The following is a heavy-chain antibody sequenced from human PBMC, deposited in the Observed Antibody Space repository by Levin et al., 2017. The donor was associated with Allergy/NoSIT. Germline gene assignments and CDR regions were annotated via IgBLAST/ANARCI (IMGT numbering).Heavy chain of an antibody. D-gene: IGHD3-22*01. CDR1: GFTVSSNY. Sequence: LSLTCAASGFTVSSNYMSWVRQAPGKGLEWVSVIYSGGSTYYADSVKGRFTISRDNSKNTLYLQMNSLRAEDTAVYYCASGDSSGFCSRYWGQGTLVTVSS. CDR3: ASGDSSGFCSRY. V-gene: IGHV3-53*01. J-gene: IGHJ4*02. CDR2: IYSGGST.